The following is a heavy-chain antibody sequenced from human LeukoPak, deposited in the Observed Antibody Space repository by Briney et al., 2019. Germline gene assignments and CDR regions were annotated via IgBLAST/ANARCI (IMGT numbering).Heavy chain of an antibody. J-gene: IGHJ4*02. D-gene: IGHD4-17*01. CDR2: INPSGGST. Sequence: GASVKVSCKASGYIFTDYCIHWVRQAPGQGLEWMGLINPSGGSTTYAQKFQGRVTVTRDTSTSTVYMELSSLRSEDTAVYYCARGYDYGDYVGDFDYWGQGTLVTVSS. CDR3: ARGYDYGDYVGDFDY. V-gene: IGHV1-46*01. CDR1: GYIFTDYC.